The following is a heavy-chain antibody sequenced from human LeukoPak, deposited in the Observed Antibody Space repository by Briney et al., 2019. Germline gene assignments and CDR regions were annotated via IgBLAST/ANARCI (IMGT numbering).Heavy chain of an antibody. J-gene: IGHJ4*02. Sequence: ASVKVSCKVSGYTFTSYYMHWVRQATGQGLEWMGIINPSGGSTSYAQKFQGRVTMTRDTSTSTVYMELSSLRSEDTAVYYCARSRLWSGYYRYYFDYWGQGTLVTVSS. D-gene: IGHD3-3*01. CDR3: ARSRLWSGYYRYYFDY. CDR1: GYTFTSYY. V-gene: IGHV1-46*01. CDR2: INPSGGST.